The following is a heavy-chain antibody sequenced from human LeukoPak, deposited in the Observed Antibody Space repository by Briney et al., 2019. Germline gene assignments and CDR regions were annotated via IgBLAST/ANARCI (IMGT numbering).Heavy chain of an antibody. D-gene: IGHD3-3*01. CDR1: GGSFSGYY. CDR2: INHSGST. CDR3: ARGGNYDFWSGYYYYYMDV. Sequence: SETLSLTCAVYGGSFSGYYWSWIRQPPGKGLEWIGEINHSGSTNYNPSLKSRVTISVDTSKNQFPLKLSSVTAADTAVYYCARGGNYDFWSGYYYYYMDVWGKGTTVTVSS. J-gene: IGHJ6*03. V-gene: IGHV4-34*01.